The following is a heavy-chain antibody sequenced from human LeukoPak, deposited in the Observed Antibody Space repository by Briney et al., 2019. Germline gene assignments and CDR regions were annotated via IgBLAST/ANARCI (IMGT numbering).Heavy chain of an antibody. J-gene: IGHJ4*02. V-gene: IGHV3-21*01. CDR1: GFTFSSYS. Sequence: GGSLRLSCAASGFTFSSYSMNWVRQAPGKGLEWVSSISSSSSYIYYADSVKGRFTISRDNAKNSLYLQMNSLRAEDTAVYYCARDPVVRGVIGYWGQGTLVTVSS. D-gene: IGHD3-10*01. CDR2: ISSSSSYI. CDR3: ARDPVVRGVIGY.